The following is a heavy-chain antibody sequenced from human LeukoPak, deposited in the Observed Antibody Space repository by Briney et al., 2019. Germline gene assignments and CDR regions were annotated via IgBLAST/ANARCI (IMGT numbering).Heavy chain of an antibody. CDR3: ARGRELGYDAFDI. J-gene: IGHJ3*02. V-gene: IGHV4-31*03. CDR2: IYYSGST. Sequence: SETLSLTCTVSGGSISSGGYYWSWIRQHPGKGLEWIGYIYYSGSTYYNPSLKSRVTISVDTSKNQFSLKLSPVTAADTAVYYCARGRELGYDAFDIWGQGTMVTVSS. D-gene: IGHD7-27*01. CDR1: GGSISSGGYY.